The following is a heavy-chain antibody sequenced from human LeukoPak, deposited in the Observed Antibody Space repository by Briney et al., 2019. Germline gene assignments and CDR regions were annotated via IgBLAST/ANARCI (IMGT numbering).Heavy chain of an antibody. J-gene: IGHJ4*02. CDR1: LDSISSNSDY. CDR2: AYYRGST. Sequence: SETLSLTCTLSLDSISSNSDYSGWIRQPPGKGLEWIAIAYYRGSTDYNPSIKSRVTISVDTSKNQLSLRLDSVTAADTAVYYCARDRTKHTVTTHFDLWGQGSLVVVSS. V-gene: IGHV4-39*07. CDR3: ARDRTKHTVTTHFDL. D-gene: IGHD4-17*01.